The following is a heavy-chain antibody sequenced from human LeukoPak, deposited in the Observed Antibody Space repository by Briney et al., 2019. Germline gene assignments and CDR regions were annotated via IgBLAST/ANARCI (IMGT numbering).Heavy chain of an antibody. CDR3: ARGNPPYQLLFRFDY. Sequence: SVKVSCKASGGTFSSYAISWVRQAPGQGPEWMGGIIPIFGTANYAQKFQGRVTITADESTSTAYMELSSLRSEDTAVYYCARGNPPYQLLFRFDYWGQGTLVTVSS. V-gene: IGHV1-69*01. D-gene: IGHD2-2*01. J-gene: IGHJ4*02. CDR1: GGTFSSYA. CDR2: IIPIFGTA.